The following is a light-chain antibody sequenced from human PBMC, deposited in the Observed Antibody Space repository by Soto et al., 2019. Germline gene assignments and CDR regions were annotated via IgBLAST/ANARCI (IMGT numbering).Light chain of an antibody. V-gene: IGLV2-23*01. J-gene: IGLJ1*01. Sequence: QSVLTQPASVSGSPGQSITISCTGTSRDVGSYNLVSWYQQHPGKAPKLMIYEGSKRPSGVSNRFSGSKSGNTASLTISGLQAEDEADYYCCSYAGSSTWVFGTGTKLTVL. CDR1: SRDVGSYNL. CDR3: CSYAGSSTWV. CDR2: EGS.